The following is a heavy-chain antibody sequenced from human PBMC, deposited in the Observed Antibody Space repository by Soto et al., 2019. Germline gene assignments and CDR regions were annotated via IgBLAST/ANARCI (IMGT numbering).Heavy chain of an antibody. Sequence: PGGSLRLSSAASGFTFSSYAIHWVRQAPGKGLEWVAVISYDGSNKYYADSVKGRFTISRDNSKNTQYLQMNSLRAEDTAVYYCARDYGSYGPYYYYGMDVWGQGTTVTVSS. V-gene: IGHV3-30-3*01. CDR3: ARDYGSYGPYYYYGMDV. D-gene: IGHD5-18*01. CDR1: GFTFSSYA. CDR2: ISYDGSNK. J-gene: IGHJ6*02.